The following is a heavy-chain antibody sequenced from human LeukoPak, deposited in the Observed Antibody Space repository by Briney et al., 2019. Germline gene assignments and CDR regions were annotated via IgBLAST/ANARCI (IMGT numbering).Heavy chain of an antibody. CDR3: ARATQSSWTTERTTYYYFHMDV. V-gene: IGHV3-53*01. CDR2: IYSGGST. J-gene: IGHJ6*03. Sequence: GGSLRLSCAASGFTVSSNYMSWVRQAPGKGLEWVSVIYSGGSTYYADSVKGRFTISRDNSKSTLYLQMNSLRAEDTAVYYCARATQSSWTTERTTYYYFHMDVWGEGTTVTVSS. D-gene: IGHD1-7*01. CDR1: GFTVSSNY.